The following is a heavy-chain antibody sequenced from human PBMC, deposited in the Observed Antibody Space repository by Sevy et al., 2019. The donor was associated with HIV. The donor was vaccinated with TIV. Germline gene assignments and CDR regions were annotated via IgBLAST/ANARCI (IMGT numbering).Heavy chain of an antibody. Sequence: ASVKVSCKASGYTFTSYYMHWVRQAPGQGLEWMGIINPSGGSTSYAQKFQGRVTMTRDTSTSTVYMELSSLRSEDIAVYYCAREGSSATKNNWFDPWGQGTLVTVSS. V-gene: IGHV1-46*03. D-gene: IGHD6-6*01. J-gene: IGHJ5*02. CDR2: INPSGGST. CDR3: AREGSSATKNNWFDP. CDR1: GYTFTSYY.